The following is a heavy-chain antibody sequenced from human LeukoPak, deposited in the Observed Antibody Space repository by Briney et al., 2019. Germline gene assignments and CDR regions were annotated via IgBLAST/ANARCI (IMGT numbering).Heavy chain of an antibody. V-gene: IGHV1-69*04. CDR2: IIPILGIA. CDR3: ARDGAVVVPAAILGNYYYGMDV. CDR1: GGTFSSYA. J-gene: IGHJ6*02. D-gene: IGHD2-2*02. Sequence: ASVKVSCKASGGTFSSYAISWVRQAPGQGLEWMGRIIPILGIANYAQKFQGRVTITADKSTSTAYMELSSLRSDDTAVYYCARDGAVVVPAAILGNYYYGMDVWGQGTAVTVSS.